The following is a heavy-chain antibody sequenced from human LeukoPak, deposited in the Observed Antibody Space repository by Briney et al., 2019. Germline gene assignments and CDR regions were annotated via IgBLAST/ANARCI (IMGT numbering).Heavy chain of an antibody. CDR3: ARGDSGSFSQFDC. D-gene: IGHD1-26*01. CDR1: GFIFSDHY. CDR2: TRNEANIYTT. V-gene: IGHV3-72*01. J-gene: IGHJ4*02. Sequence: GGSLRLSCAASGFIFSDHYMDWVRQAPGKGLEWVGRTRNEANIYTTKYAASVKGRFTISRDDSKNSLYLQMNSLKTEDTAVYYCARGDSGSFSQFDCWGQGTLVTVSS.